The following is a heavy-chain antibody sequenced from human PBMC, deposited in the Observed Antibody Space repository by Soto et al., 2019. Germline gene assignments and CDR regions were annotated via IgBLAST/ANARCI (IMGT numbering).Heavy chain of an antibody. V-gene: IGHV4-61*01. J-gene: IGHJ4*02. CDR3: ARYSPSMVTEGYYFDY. D-gene: IGHD5-18*01. Sequence: QVQLQESGPGLVKPSETLSLTCTVSGGSVSSGSYYWSWIRQPPGKGLEWIGYLYYSGRTNYNPSLKSRVTISVDTSKNQFSLKLSSVTAADTAVYYCARYSPSMVTEGYYFDYWGQGTLVTVSS. CDR1: GGSVSSGSYY. CDR2: LYYSGRT.